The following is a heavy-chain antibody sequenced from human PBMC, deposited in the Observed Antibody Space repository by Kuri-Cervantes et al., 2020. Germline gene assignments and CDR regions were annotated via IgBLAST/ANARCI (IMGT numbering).Heavy chain of an antibody. CDR2: IYPGDSDT. Sequence: GESLKISCKGSGYSFTSYWIGWVRQMPGKGLEWMGIIYPGDSDTRYSPSFQGQVTISAGKSISTAYLQWSSLKASDSAMDYCARAGIAVAGKVAWFDPWGQETLVTVSS. D-gene: IGHD6-19*01. CDR3: ARAGIAVAGKVAWFDP. CDR1: GYSFTSYW. V-gene: IGHV5-51*01. J-gene: IGHJ5*02.